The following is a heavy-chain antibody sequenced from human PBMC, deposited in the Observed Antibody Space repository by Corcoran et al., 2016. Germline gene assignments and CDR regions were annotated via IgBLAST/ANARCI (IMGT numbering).Heavy chain of an antibody. CDR3: AKDFREYYYDSSGYYYFDYYYGMDV. CDR2: ISYDGNNK. CDR1: VFTFSSYG. D-gene: IGHD3-22*01. V-gene: IGHV3-30*18. Sequence: QVQLVESGGGVVQPGRSLRLSCAASVFTFSSYGMHWVRQAPGKGLEWVAVISYDGNNKYYADSVKGRFTISRDNSKNTLYLQMNTLRAEDTAVYYWAKDFREYYYDSSGYYYFDYYYGMDVWGQGTTVTVSS. J-gene: IGHJ6*02.